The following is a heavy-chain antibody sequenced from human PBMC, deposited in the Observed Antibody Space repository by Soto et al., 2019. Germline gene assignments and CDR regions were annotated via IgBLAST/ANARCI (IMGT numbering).Heavy chain of an antibody. CDR3: VRVYGRSSCFFDS. CDR1: GYSLTSGYH. J-gene: IGHJ4*02. Sequence: PSETLSLTCGVSGYSLTSGYHCGWIRQPPGKGLEWIGTIYHSGTTYYNPSLMSRVTMSVDTSKNQFSLKVTSATAADTAVYFCVRVYGRSSCFFDSWGQGTRVTVSS. D-gene: IGHD6-6*01. CDR2: IYHSGTT. V-gene: IGHV4-38-2*01.